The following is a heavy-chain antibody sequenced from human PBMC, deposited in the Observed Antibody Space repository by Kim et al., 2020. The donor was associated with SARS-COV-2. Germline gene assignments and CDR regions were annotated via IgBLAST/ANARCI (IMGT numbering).Heavy chain of an antibody. J-gene: IGHJ4*02. Sequence: NYNPSLKSRVTISVDTSKNQFSLKLGSVTAADTAVYYCARVDSSGYYVDNWGQGTLVTVSS. V-gene: IGHV4-59*01. D-gene: IGHD3-22*01. CDR3: ARVDSSGYYVDN.